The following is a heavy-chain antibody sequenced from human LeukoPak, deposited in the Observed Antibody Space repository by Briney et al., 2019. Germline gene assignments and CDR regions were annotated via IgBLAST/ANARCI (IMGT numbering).Heavy chain of an antibody. CDR2: IYSGGST. V-gene: IGHV3-66*04. CDR3: ACQSRDSYDSSGYSPDHY. CDR1: GFTVSSTY. Sequence: GRSLRLSCAASGFTVSSTYMSWVRQAPGKGLEWVSVIYSGGSTYYADSVRGRFAISRDNSKNTLYLQMNSLSAEDTAVYYCACQSRDSYDSSGYSPDHYWGQGTLVTVSS. D-gene: IGHD3-22*01. J-gene: IGHJ4*02.